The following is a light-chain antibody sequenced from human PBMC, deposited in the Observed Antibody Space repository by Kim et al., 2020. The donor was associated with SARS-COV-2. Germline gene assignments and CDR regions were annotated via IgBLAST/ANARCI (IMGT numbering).Light chain of an antibody. Sequence: EIVMTQSPVTLSVSPGERATLSCRASQSVNSNLAWFQQKPGQAPRLLIYGASTRATGIPARFSGSGSGTEFTLTISSLQSEDFAVYYCQHYGSWPRHTFGQGTKLEI. CDR1: QSVNSN. CDR2: GAS. V-gene: IGKV3-15*01. CDR3: QHYGSWPRHT. J-gene: IGKJ2*01.